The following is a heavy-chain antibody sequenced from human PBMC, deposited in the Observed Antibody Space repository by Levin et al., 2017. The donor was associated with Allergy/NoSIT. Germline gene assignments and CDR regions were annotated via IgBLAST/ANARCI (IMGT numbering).Heavy chain of an antibody. J-gene: IGHJ4*02. D-gene: IGHD6-19*01. Sequence: SETLSLTCAISGDSVSSNSAAWNWIRQSPSRGLEWLGRTYYKSKWYNDYAVSVKSRITVNPDTSKNQFSLQLNSVTPEDTAVYYCARGTEYSSGWYYFDYWGQGTLVTVSS. V-gene: IGHV6-1*01. CDR2: TYYKSKWYN. CDR1: GDSVSSNSAA. CDR3: ARGTEYSSGWYYFDY.